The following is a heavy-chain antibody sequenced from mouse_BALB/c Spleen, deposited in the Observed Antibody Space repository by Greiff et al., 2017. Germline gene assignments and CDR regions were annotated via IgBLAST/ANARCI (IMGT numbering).Heavy chain of an antibody. Sequence: EVMLVESGPSLVKPSQTLSLTCSVTGDSITSGYWNWIRKFPGNKLEYMGYISYSGSTYYNPSLKSRISITRDTSKNQYYLQLNSVTTEDTATYYCARQEITTSYYAMDYWGQGTSVTVSS. CDR3: ARQEITTSYYAMDY. CDR1: GDSITSGY. V-gene: IGHV3-8*02. J-gene: IGHJ4*01. CDR2: ISYSGST. D-gene: IGHD2-4*01.